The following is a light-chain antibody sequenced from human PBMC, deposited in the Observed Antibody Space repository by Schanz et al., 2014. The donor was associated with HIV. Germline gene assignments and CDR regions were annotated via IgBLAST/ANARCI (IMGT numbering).Light chain of an antibody. V-gene: IGKV3-15*01. J-gene: IGKJ3*01. CDR3: QQYNSYPPV. CDR1: QSVKSN. CDR2: GAS. Sequence: DIVLTQSPGTLSLSPGERGTLSCRASQSVKSNFIGWYQQKPGQAPRLLIFGASNRATGIPARFSGSGSGTEFTLTISSLQPEDFATYYCQQYNSYPPVFGPGTKVDIK.